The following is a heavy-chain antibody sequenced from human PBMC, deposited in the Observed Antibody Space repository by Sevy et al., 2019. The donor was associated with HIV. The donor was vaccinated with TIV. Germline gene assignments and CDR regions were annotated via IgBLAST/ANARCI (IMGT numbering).Heavy chain of an antibody. Sequence: GGSLRLSCTGSGFSFSNYNMNWVRQAPGKGPEWVSSMSSGSDHIYYADSVKGRFTVSRDNAKNSLYLQMDSLRAEDTSVYYCAGSSGYYFRFYFWGLGSLVTVSS. V-gene: IGHV3-21*01. J-gene: IGHJ4*02. CDR1: GFSFSNYN. CDR2: MSSGSDHI. CDR3: AGSSGYYFRFYF. D-gene: IGHD3-22*01.